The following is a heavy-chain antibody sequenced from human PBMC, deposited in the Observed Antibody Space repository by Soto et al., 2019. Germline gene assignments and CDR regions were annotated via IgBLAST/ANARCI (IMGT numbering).Heavy chain of an antibody. CDR3: ARDIVVVPAAMPVPEGKKPTKYNWLDP. CDR2: IYYSGST. Sequence: SETLSLTWTVSGGSISSGCYYWSWIRQHPGKGLEWIGYIYYSGSTYYNPSLKSRVTISVDTSKNQFSLKLSSVTAADTAVYYCARDIVVVPAAMPVPEGKKPTKYNWLDPWGQGTLVTVSS. J-gene: IGHJ5*02. D-gene: IGHD2-2*01. CDR1: GGSISSGCYY. V-gene: IGHV4-31*02.